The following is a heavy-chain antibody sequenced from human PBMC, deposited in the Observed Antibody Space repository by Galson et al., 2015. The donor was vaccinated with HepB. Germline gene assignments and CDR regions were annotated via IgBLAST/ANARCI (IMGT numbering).Heavy chain of an antibody. CDR2: IHYSGSS. CDR3: ARDLYYDFWNGCQVLPTYGMDV. J-gene: IGHJ6*02. CDR1: GGSISNYY. Sequence: ETLSLTCTVSGGSISNYYWSWIRQPPGKGLEWIGNIHYSGSSNYKPSLKSRITISVDTSQNQFSLKLSFVTAADTAVYYCARDLYYDFWNGCQVLPTYGMDVWGQGTTVIVAS. V-gene: IGHV4-59*01. D-gene: IGHD3-3*01.